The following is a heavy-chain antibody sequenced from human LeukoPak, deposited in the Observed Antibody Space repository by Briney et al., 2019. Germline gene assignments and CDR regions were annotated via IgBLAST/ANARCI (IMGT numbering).Heavy chain of an antibody. D-gene: IGHD3-22*01. CDR2: ISAYNGDR. CDR1: GFTFTNYG. V-gene: IGHV1-18*01. J-gene: IGHJ4*02. CDR3: ARDFSNTSGFKVVVDY. Sequence: ASVKVSCKSSGFTFTNYGISWVRQAPGQGLEWIGWISAYNGDRKFAQRLQGRVTMTTDTSSGTAYMELRSLTSDDTAVYYCARDFSNTSGFKVVVDYWGQGTLVTGSS.